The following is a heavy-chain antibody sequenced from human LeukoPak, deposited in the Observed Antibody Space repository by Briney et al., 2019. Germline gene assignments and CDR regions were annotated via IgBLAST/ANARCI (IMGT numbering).Heavy chain of an antibody. CDR3: ARRGATMVRGTKLDYYYGMDV. Sequence: PSETLSLTCAVYGGSFSGYYWSWIRQLPGKGLEWIGEINHSGSTNYNPSLKSRVTISVDTSKNQFSLKLSSVTAADTAVYYCARRGATMVRGTKLDYYYGMDVWGKGTTVTVSS. V-gene: IGHV4-34*01. J-gene: IGHJ6*04. CDR2: INHSGST. D-gene: IGHD3-10*01. CDR1: GGSFSGYY.